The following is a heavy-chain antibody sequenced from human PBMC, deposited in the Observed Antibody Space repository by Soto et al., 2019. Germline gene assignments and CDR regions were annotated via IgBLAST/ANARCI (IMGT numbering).Heavy chain of an antibody. V-gene: IGHV4-39*01. CDR2: IYYSGST. J-gene: IGHJ3*02. CDR1: GGSISSSSYY. D-gene: IGHD2-15*01. CDR3: ARRKDPIKFRGAFDI. Sequence: SETLSLTCTVSGGSISSSSYYWGWIRQPPGKGLEWIGSIYYSGSTYYNPSLKSRVTISVDTSENQFSLKLSSVTAADTAVYYCARRKDPIKFRGAFDIWGQGTMVTVSS.